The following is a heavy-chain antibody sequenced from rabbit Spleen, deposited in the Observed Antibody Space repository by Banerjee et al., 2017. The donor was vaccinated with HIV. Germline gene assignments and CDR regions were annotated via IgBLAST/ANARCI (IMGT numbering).Heavy chain of an antibody. D-gene: IGHD1-1*01. CDR1: GFDFTSDYM. V-gene: IGHV1S45*01. Sequence: QEQLVESRGGLVQPGESLTLSCKASGFDFTSDYMTWVRQAPGKGLEWIGCINTATGKAVYATWANGRFTVSRTSSTTVTLRMTSLTAADRATYFCARDLLGVIGWNFYLWGQGTLVTVS. J-gene: IGHJ4*01. CDR3: ARDLLGVIGWNFYL. CDR2: INTATGKA.